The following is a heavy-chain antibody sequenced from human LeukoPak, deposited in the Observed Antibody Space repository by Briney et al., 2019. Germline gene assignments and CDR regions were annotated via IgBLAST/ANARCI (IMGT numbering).Heavy chain of an antibody. D-gene: IGHD6-6*01. Sequence: GGSLRLSCAASGFTFSSYSMNWVRQAPGKGLEWVSYISSSSSTIYYADSVKGRFTISRDNAKNSLYLQMNSLRAEDTAVYYCVRKCSSNGYNWFDPWGRGTLVTVSS. V-gene: IGHV3-48*01. CDR1: GFTFSSYS. CDR3: VRKCSSNGYNWFDP. CDR2: ISSSSSTI. J-gene: IGHJ5*02.